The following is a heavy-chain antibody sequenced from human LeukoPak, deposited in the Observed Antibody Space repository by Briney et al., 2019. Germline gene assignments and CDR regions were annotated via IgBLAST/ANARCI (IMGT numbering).Heavy chain of an antibody. CDR1: GFTFSSYA. CDR2: ISYDGSNK. J-gene: IGHJ4*02. D-gene: IGHD3-10*01. Sequence: GGSLRLSCAASGFTFSSYAMHWVRQAPGKGLEWVAVISYDGSNKYYADSVKGRFTISRDNSRNTLYLQMNSLRDEDTAVYYCARDPPELHEYYIEYWGQGTLVTVSS. V-gene: IGHV3-30*01. CDR3: ARDPPELHEYYIEY.